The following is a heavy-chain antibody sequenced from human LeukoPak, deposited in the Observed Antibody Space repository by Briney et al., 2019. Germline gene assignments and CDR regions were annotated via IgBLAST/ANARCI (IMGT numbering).Heavy chain of an antibody. CDR1: GFTFSSYN. V-gene: IGHV3-21*01. Sequence: GGSLRLSCAASGFTFSSYNMNWVRQAPGKGLEWVSSITSGSSYIYYADSVKGRFTISRDNAKNSLYLQMNSLRAEDTAVYYCARARSDSSGYCFDYWGQGTLVTVSS. J-gene: IGHJ4*02. CDR3: ARARSDSSGYCFDY. CDR2: ITSGSSYI. D-gene: IGHD3-22*01.